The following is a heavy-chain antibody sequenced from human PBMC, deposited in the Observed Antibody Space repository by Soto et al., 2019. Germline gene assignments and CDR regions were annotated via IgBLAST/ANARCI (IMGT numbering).Heavy chain of an antibody. CDR3: ARSMLRQFDY. D-gene: IGHD2-8*01. V-gene: IGHV4-59*01. CDR1: CGSISSYY. J-gene: IGHJ4*02. Sequence: PSETLSLTCTVSCGSISSYYWSWIRQPPGKGLEWIGYIYYSGSTNYNPSLKSRVTISVDTSKNQFSLKLSSVTAADTAVYYCARSMLRQFDYWGQGTLVTVSS. CDR2: IYYSGST.